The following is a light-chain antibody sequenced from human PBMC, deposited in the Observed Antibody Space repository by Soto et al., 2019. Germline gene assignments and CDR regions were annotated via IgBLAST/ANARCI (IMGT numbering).Light chain of an antibody. J-gene: IGKJ5*01. CDR3: QQRSNWPT. V-gene: IGKV3-15*01. CDR1: QSVSSN. CDR2: GAS. Sequence: EIVMTQSPATLSVSPGERATLSCRASQSVSSNLAWYQQKPGQAPRLLIYGASTRATGIPARFSGSGSGTDFTLTISSLESEDFAIDYCQQRSNWPTFGQGTRLEIK.